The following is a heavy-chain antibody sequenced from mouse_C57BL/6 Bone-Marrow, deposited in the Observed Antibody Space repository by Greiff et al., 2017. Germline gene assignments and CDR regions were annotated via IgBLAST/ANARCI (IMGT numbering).Heavy chain of an antibody. CDR3: ARDGDYYGSSYWYFDV. D-gene: IGHD1-1*01. CDR2: ISSGGSYT. V-gene: IGHV5-6*01. J-gene: IGHJ1*03. CDR1: GFTFSSYG. Sequence: EVKLMESGGDLVKPGGSLKLSCAASGFTFSSYGMSWVRQTPDKRLEWVATISSGGSYTYSPDSVKGRFTISRDNAKNTLYLQMSSLKSEDTAMYYCARDGDYYGSSYWYFDVWGTGTTVTVSS.